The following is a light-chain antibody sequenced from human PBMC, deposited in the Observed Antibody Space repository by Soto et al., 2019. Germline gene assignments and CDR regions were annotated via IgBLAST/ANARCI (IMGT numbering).Light chain of an antibody. V-gene: IGLV1-44*01. CDR2: SNN. Sequence: QSVLTQPPSASGTPGQRVTISCSGSSSNIGTNTVNWYQQLPGTAPKLLIYSNNQRPSGVPDRFSGSKSGTSASLAISGLRSDDEADYYCAAWDDNLNAYVFGSGTKLTVL. CDR1: SSNIGTNT. CDR3: AAWDDNLNAYV. J-gene: IGLJ1*01.